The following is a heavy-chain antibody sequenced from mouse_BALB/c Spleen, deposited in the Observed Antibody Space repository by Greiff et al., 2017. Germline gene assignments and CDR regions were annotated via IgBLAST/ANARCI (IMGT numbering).Heavy chain of an antibody. CDR1: GYTFTSYY. D-gene: IGHD1-2*01. CDR2: IYPGNVNT. Sequence: VQLQQSGPELVKPGASVRISCKASGYTFTSYYIHWVKQRPGQGLEWIGWIYPGNVNTKYNEKFKGKATLTADKSSSTAYMQLSSLTSEDSAVYFCARGGITTATEGFAYWGQGTLVTVSA. CDR3: ARGGITTATEGFAY. V-gene: IGHV1S56*01. J-gene: IGHJ3*01.